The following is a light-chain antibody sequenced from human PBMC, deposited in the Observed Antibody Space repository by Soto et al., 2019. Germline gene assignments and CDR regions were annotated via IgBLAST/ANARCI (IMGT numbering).Light chain of an antibody. Sequence: QSALTQPASVSGSPGQSITISCTGTSGDIGAYNYVSWFQQYPGKAPKIMLYDVSNRPSGVSNRFSGSKSGNTASLTISGLQAQDEADYYCSSFTTSSTLVFGGGTKLTVL. CDR3: SSFTTSSTLV. CDR2: DVS. CDR1: SGDIGAYNY. J-gene: IGLJ2*01. V-gene: IGLV2-14*01.